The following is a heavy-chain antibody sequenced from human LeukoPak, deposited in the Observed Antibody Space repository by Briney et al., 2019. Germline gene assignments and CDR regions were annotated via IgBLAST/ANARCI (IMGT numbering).Heavy chain of an antibody. CDR2: INPNSGGT. J-gene: IGHJ3*02. D-gene: IGHD3-22*01. V-gene: IGHV1-2*02. CDR3: ARADYDSSGPYAFDI. CDR1: GYTFTGYY. Sequence: ASVKVSCKASGYTFTGYYMHWVRQAPGQGLEWMGWINPNSGGTNYAQKFQGRVTMTRDTSISTAYMELSRLRSDDTAVYYCARADYDSSGPYAFDIWGQGTMVTVSS.